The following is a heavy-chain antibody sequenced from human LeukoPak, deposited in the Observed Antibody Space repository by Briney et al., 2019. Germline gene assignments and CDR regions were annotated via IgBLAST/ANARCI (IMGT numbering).Heavy chain of an antibody. D-gene: IGHD3-10*01. CDR1: DSSISSGYY. CDR2: IYYSGST. CDR3: ARIRAGITVYNWFDP. J-gene: IGHJ5*02. Sequence: SETLSLTCSVSDSSISSGYYWGWIRQPPGKGLEWIGSIYYSGSTYYNPSFRSRVTISLDTSKTHFSLKLISVTAADTAVYYCARIRAGITVYNWFDPWGQGTLVTVSS. V-gene: IGHV4-38-2*02.